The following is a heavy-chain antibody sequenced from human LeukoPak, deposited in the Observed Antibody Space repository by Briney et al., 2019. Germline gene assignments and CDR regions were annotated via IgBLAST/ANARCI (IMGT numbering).Heavy chain of an antibody. V-gene: IGHV3-30-3*01. CDR1: GFTFSSYA. J-gene: IGHJ6*03. CDR2: ISYDGSNK. CDR3: AREGSLGSGSMDYYYYYYMDV. D-gene: IGHD3-10*01. Sequence: GGSLRLSCAASGFTFSSYAMHWVRQAPGKGLEWVAVISYDGSNKYYADSVKGRFTISRDNSKNTLYLQMNSLRAEDTAVYYCAREGSLGSGSMDYYYYYYMDVWGKGTTVTVSS.